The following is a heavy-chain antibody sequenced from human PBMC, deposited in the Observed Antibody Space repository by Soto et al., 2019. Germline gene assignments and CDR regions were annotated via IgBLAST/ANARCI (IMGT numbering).Heavy chain of an antibody. J-gene: IGHJ4*02. D-gene: IGHD3-3*02. Sequence: SETLSLTCAVYGGSFSGYYWSWIRQPPGKGLEWIGEINHSGSTNYNPSLKSRVTISVDTSKNQFSLKLSSVTAADTAVYYCARESSFSDYFDYWGQGTLVTVSS. V-gene: IGHV4-34*01. CDR1: GGSFSGYY. CDR3: ARESSFSDYFDY. CDR2: INHSGST.